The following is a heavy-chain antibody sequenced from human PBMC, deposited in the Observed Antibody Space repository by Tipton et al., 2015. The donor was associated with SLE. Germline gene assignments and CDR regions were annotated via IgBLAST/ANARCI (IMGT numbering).Heavy chain of an antibody. V-gene: IGHV3-72*01. J-gene: IGHJ4*02. Sequence: GSLRLSCAASGFTFSDYHMDWVRQAPGMGLEWVGRSKDKARSYTTEYAASVKGRFTISRDNSKNTLYLQMNSLRAEDTAVYYCARGDPIHYWGQGTLVTVSS. D-gene: IGHD2-21*02. CDR2: SKDKARSYTT. CDR1: GFTFSDYH. CDR3: ARGDPIHY.